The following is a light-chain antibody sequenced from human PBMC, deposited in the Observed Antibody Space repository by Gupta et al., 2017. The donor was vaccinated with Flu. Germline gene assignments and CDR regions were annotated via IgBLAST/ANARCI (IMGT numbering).Light chain of an antibody. Sequence: QSALTQPASVSGSPGPSITISCTGTSSDVGRYNYVSWYQQHPGRAPKLMIFDVSNRPSGVFNRFSGSKSGNTASLTISGLQAEDEGDYYCSSYTSSNSVVFGGGTKLTVL. CDR1: SSDVGRYNY. V-gene: IGLV2-14*03. J-gene: IGLJ3*02. CDR3: SSYTSSNSVV. CDR2: DVS.